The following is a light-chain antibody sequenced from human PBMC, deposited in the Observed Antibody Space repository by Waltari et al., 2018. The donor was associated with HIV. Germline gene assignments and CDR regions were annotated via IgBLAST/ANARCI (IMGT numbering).Light chain of an antibody. V-gene: IGKV3-11*01. J-gene: IGKJ4*01. Sequence: DIVMTQSPAILSVSPGERVTLSCRASQGVGSNLAWYQQKVGQAPRLLIYGAATRAAEIPVRFSGSGSGTDFTLTISSLEPEDFAVYYCQQRSNWPPLTFGGGTKVEIK. CDR3: QQRSNWPPLT. CDR1: QGVGSN. CDR2: GAA.